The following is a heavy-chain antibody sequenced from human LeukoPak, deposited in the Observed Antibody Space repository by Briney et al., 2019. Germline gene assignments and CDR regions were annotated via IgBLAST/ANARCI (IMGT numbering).Heavy chain of an antibody. Sequence: SETLSLTCTVSGGSISSYYWSWIRQPPGKGLEWIGYISYSGSTNYNPSLKCRVTISLDTSKNQFSLQLTSVTATDTAVYYCARGYCSSTTCYYNGMDVWGQGTTVTVSS. CDR1: GGSISSYY. V-gene: IGHV4-59*08. J-gene: IGHJ6*02. D-gene: IGHD2/OR15-2a*01. CDR2: ISYSGST. CDR3: ARGYCSSTTCYYNGMDV.